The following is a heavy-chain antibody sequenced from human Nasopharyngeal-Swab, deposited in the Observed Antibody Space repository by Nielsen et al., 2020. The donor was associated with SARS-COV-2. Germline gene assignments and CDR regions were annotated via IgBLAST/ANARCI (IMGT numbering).Heavy chain of an antibody. CDR1: GFTFKDYY. CDR3: ARPSSGWSHGMDV. J-gene: IGHJ6*02. D-gene: IGHD6-19*01. CDR2: INTGGSKI. V-gene: IGHV3-11*04. Sequence: LSLTCAASGFTFKDYYMTWIRQAPGKGLEWVSYINTGGSKIYYADSVKGRFTISRDNTKNSLYLQMNSLRAEDTAVYYCARPSSGWSHGMDVWGQGTTVTVSS.